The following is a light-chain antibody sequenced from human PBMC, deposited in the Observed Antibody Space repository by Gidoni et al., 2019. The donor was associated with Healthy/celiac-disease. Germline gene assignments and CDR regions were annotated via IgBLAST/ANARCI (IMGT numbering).Light chain of an antibody. V-gene: IGKV3-11*01. Sequence: ELFLTQSPATLSLSPGERATLSCRASQSVSSYLAWYQQKPGQAPRVLIYDASNRATGIPARFSGSGSGTDVTLTISSLEPEDFAVDYCQQRSNWPPALTFGGGTKVEIK. J-gene: IGKJ4*01. CDR2: DAS. CDR3: QQRSNWPPALT. CDR1: QSVSSY.